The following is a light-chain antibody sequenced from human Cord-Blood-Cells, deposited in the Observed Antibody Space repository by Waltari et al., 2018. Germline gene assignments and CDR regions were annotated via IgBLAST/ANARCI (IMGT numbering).Light chain of an antibody. Sequence: DIQMTHSPSSLSASVGDIVTITCRASQRISSYLNWYQQKPGKAPKLLIYAASSLQSGVPVRFSGSGSGTDFTLTISSLQLEDFATYYCQQSYSTPYTFGQGTKLEIK. V-gene: IGKV1-39*01. CDR3: QQSYSTPYT. CDR1: QRISSY. CDR2: AAS. J-gene: IGKJ2*01.